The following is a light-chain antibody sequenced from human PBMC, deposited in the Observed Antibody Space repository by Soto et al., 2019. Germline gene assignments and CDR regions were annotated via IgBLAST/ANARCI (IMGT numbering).Light chain of an antibody. CDR2: SNN. J-gene: IGLJ1*01. CDR3: AAWDDSLNGLYV. V-gene: IGLV1-44*01. Sequence: VVTQPPSASGTPGQRVTISCSGRSSNIGSNTVNWYQQLPGTAPKLLIYSNNQRPSGVPDRFSGSKSGTSASLAISGLQTEDEADYYCAAWDDSLNGLYVFGTGTKVTVL. CDR1: SSNIGSNT.